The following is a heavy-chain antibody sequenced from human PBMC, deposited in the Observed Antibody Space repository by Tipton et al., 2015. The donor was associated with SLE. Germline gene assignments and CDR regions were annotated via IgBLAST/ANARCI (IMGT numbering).Heavy chain of an antibody. J-gene: IGHJ4*02. Sequence: SLRLSCAASGFTFTGYGMNWVRQAPGKGLEWVAFIPADGSKTYYADSVQGRFTFSRDNSKNTLFLQMNSPRADDTAMYYCARYPSGMIDAFDYWGQGTLVTVSS. CDR1: GFTFTGYG. D-gene: IGHD2-21*01. CDR2: IPADGSKT. CDR3: ARYPSGMIDAFDY. V-gene: IGHV3-30*04.